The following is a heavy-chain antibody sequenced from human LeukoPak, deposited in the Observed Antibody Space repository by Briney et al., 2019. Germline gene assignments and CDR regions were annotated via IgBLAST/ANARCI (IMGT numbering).Heavy chain of an antibody. V-gene: IGHV3-23*01. D-gene: IGHD3-3*01. CDR2: ISGSGVIT. CDR1: GLTFINFG. J-gene: IGHJ3*02. Sequence: GGTLRLSCAASGLTFINFGMTWVRQAPGKGLEWVSAISGSGVITFYADSVKGRFTISRDNSKNTLYLQMNSLRAEDTALYYCAKSRLSGINDAFDIWGQGTMVTVSS. CDR3: AKSRLSGINDAFDI.